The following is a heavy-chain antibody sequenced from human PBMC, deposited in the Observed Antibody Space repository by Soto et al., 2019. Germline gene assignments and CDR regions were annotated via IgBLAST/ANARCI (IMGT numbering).Heavy chain of an antibody. CDR3: TRDTTGPDDH. D-gene: IGHD1-1*01. CDR1: GFTLSRYW. CDR2: INPDGSTT. V-gene: IGHV3-74*01. Sequence: EVQLVESGGGLVQPGGSLRLSCAASGFTLSRYWVHWVRQVPGKGLVWVSRINPDGSTTYYADSVKGRFTVSRDNAKNTVYLHMNSLRAEDTAVYYCTRDTTGPDDHWGQGTLVTVSS. J-gene: IGHJ4*02.